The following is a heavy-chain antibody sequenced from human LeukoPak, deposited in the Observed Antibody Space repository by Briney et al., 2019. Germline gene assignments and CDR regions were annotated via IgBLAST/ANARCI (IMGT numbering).Heavy chain of an antibody. D-gene: IGHD3-3*01. CDR3: ARDLSPITIFGVVPGGWFDP. Sequence: GGSLRLSCAASGFTFSSYSMNWVRQAPGKGLEWVSSISSSSSYIYYADSVKGRFTISRDNAKNSLYLQMNSLRAEDTAVYYCARDLSPITIFGVVPGGWFDPWGQGTLVAVSS. CDR2: ISSSSSYI. CDR1: GFTFSSYS. V-gene: IGHV3-21*01. J-gene: IGHJ5*02.